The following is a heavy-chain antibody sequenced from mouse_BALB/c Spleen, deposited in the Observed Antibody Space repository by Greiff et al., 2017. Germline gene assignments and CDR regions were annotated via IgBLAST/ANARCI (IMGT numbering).Heavy chain of an antibody. CDR1: GFTFSSFG. Sequence: DVKLVESGGGLVQPGGSRKLSCAASGFTFSSFGMHWVRQAPEKGLEWVAYISSGSSTSYYADTVKGRFTISRDNPKNTLFLQMTSLRSEDTAMYYCARSDYDEYYYAMDYWGQGTSVTVSS. CDR2: ISSGSSTS. J-gene: IGHJ4*01. D-gene: IGHD2-4*01. CDR3: ARSDYDEYYYAMDY. V-gene: IGHV5-17*02.